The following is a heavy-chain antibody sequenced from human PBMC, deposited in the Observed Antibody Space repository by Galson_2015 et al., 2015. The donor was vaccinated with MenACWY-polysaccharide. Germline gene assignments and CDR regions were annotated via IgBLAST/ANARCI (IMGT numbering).Heavy chain of an antibody. Sequence: SLRLSCAASGFTFSNFWMSWVRQAPGKGLEWVANVKQDGSGKYYVDSVKGRLTISRDNAKNSLYLQMNSLRAEDTAVYYCARPSTYYDFWSGPYPQGHFAMDVRGQGTTVTVSS. J-gene: IGHJ6*02. CDR1: GFTFSNFW. V-gene: IGHV3-7*01. D-gene: IGHD3-3*01. CDR2: VKQDGSGK. CDR3: ARPSTYYDFWSGPYPQGHFAMDV.